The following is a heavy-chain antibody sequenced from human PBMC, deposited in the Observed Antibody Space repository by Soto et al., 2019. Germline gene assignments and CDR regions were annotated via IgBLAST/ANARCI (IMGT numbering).Heavy chain of an antibody. J-gene: IGHJ6*02. D-gene: IGHD3-3*01. CDR1: GGTFSSYA. Sequence: SVKVSCKASGGTFSSYAISWVRQAPGQGLEWMGGIIPIFGTANYAQKFQGRVTITADESTSTAYMELSSLRSEDTAVYYCAKDPTYYDFGSGYQYYYYYGMDGWGQGTTVTVSS. CDR2: IIPIFGTA. CDR3: AKDPTYYDFGSGYQYYYYYGMDG. V-gene: IGHV1-69*13.